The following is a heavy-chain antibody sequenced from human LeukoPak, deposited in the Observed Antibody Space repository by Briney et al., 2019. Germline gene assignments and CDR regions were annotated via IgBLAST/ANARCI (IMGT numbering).Heavy chain of an antibody. V-gene: IGHV1-18*04. J-gene: IGHJ4*02. CDR1: GYTFTGYY. D-gene: IGHD1-1*01. Sequence: ASVKVSCKASGYTFTGYYMHWVRQAPGQGLEWMGWISAYNGNTDYAQKLQGRVTMTTDTSTSTAYMELRSLRSDDTAVYYCARGNDRFDYWGQGTLVTVSS. CDR2: ISAYNGNT. CDR3: ARGNDRFDY.